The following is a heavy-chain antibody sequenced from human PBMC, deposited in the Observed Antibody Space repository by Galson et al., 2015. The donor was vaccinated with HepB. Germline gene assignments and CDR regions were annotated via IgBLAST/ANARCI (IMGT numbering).Heavy chain of an antibody. CDR3: ARGNYYASGSYYF. V-gene: IGHV1-18*01. J-gene: IGHJ4*02. CDR2: IRTYNGNT. D-gene: IGHD3-10*01. Sequence: SVKVSCKASGYTFNDYGICWVRQAPGQGLEWMGRIRTYNGNTRNPQKFQGRVTLTTDTSTSTAYMELRSLKSDDTAVYYCARGNYYASGSYYFWGQGTLVTVSS. CDR1: GYTFNDYG.